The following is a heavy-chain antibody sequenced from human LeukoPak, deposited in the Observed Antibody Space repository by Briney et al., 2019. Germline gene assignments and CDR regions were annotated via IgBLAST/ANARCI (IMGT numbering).Heavy chain of an antibody. CDR1: GGSISSSNYY. V-gene: IGHV4-39*07. D-gene: IGHD6-19*01. J-gene: IGHJ4*02. CDR2: IYYSGST. CDR3: ARNFSSGWFDY. Sequence: KPSETLSLTCIVSGGSISSSNYYWGWIRQPPAKGLEWIGSIYYSGSTSYNPSLKSRVTISVDTSKNQFSLKLSSVTAADTAVYYCARNFSSGWFDYWGQGTLVTVSS.